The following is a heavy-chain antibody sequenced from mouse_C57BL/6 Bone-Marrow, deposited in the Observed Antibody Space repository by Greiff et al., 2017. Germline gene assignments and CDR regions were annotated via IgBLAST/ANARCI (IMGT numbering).Heavy chain of an antibody. CDR3: AKWGLRSVASGFAY. J-gene: IGHJ3*01. CDR2: INPSNGGT. V-gene: IGHV1-53*01. D-gene: IGHD2-13*01. Sequence: QVQLQQSGTELVKPGASVKLSCKASGYTFTSYWMHWVKQRPGQGLEWIGNINPSNGGTNYKEKFKSKATLTVDKSSSTAYMQLSSLTSEDSEVCYSAKWGLRSVASGFAYWGQGTLVTVSS. CDR1: GYTFTSYW.